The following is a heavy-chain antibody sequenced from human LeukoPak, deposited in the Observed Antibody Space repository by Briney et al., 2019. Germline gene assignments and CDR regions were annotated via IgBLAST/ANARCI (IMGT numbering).Heavy chain of an antibody. CDR2: IYGDGST. Sequence: PGGSLRLSCAASGFTVSKNYMTWVRQAPGKGLEWVSVIYGDGSTYNADSVKGRFTISRDNSMNTLYLQMNSLRVEDTAVYYCARDQGTTMTSYAFHIWGQGTSVTVSS. D-gene: IGHD4-17*01. V-gene: IGHV3-53*01. J-gene: IGHJ3*02. CDR3: ARDQGTTMTSYAFHI. CDR1: GFTVSKNY.